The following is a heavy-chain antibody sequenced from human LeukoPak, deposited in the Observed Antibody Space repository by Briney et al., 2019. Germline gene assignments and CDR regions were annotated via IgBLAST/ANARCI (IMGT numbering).Heavy chain of an antibody. CDR2: INPNSGGT. Sequence: ASVKVSCKASGYTFTSYYMHWVRQAPGQGLEWMGWINPNSGGTNYAQKFQGRVTMTRDTSISTAYMELSRLRSDDTAVYYCARDLMAGLSPNCWFDPWGQGTLVTVSS. CDR3: ARDLMAGLSPNCWFDP. CDR1: GYTFTSYY. V-gene: IGHV1-2*02. J-gene: IGHJ5*02. D-gene: IGHD6-19*01.